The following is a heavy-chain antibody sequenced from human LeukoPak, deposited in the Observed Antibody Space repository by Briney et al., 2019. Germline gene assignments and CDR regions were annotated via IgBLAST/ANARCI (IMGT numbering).Heavy chain of an antibody. CDR3: ARDLLTAMPFDY. CDR1: GFTFSSYG. J-gene: IGHJ4*02. D-gene: IGHD2-2*01. V-gene: IGHV3-33*01. Sequence: PGRSLRLSCAASGFTFSSYGMRWVRQAPGKGLEWVAVIWYDGSNKYYADSVKRRFTISRDNSNDTLYLQMNSPRAEDKVGEYRARDLLTAMPFDYWGQGTLVTVSS. CDR2: IWYDGSNK.